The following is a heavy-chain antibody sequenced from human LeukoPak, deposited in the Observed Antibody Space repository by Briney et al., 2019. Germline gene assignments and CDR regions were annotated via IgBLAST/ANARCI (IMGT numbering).Heavy chain of an antibody. CDR2: IKEDGSEK. CDR1: GFRFSRNW. CDR3: AREWD. V-gene: IGHV3-7*04. J-gene: IGHJ4*02. Sequence: GGSLRLSCADSGFRFSRNWMSWVRQAPGKWLEWVDNIKEDGSEKDYVDSVKGRFTISRDNAKNSLYLQMNSLRAEDTAVYYCAREWDWGQGTLVTVSS.